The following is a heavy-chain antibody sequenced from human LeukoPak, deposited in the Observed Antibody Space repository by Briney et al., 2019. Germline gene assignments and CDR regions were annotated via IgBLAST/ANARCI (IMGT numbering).Heavy chain of an antibody. Sequence: GGSLRLSCAASGFTFSSYSMNWVRQAPGKGLEWVSYISGGSSTIYYADSVKGRFTISRDNSKNTLYLQMNSLRAEDTAVYYCARDGSGGFDYWGQGTLVTVSS. V-gene: IGHV3-48*01. CDR1: GFTFSSYS. D-gene: IGHD1-26*01. CDR2: ISGGSSTI. CDR3: ARDGSGGFDY. J-gene: IGHJ4*02.